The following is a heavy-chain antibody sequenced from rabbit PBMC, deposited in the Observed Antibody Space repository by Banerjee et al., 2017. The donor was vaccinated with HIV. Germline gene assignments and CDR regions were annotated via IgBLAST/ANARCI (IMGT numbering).Heavy chain of an antibody. J-gene: IGHJ4*01. D-gene: IGHD1-1*01. V-gene: IGHV1S45*01. CDR1: GLDFSSGYW. Sequence: QEQLEESGGDLVQPEGSLTLTCTASGLDFSSGYWICWVRQAPGKGLEWIACIYTGSSGSTYYASWAKGRFTITRSTSLNTVSLQLNSLTAADTATYFCATYTETGGYGLWGQGTLVTVS. CDR2: IYTGSSGST. CDR3: ATYTETGGYGL.